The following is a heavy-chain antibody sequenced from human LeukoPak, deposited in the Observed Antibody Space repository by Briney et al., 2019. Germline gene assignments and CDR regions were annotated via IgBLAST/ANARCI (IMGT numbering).Heavy chain of an antibody. Sequence: PGGSLRLSCAASGFTFSRYSMNWVRQAPGKGLEWASSISSSSSYIYYADSVKGRFTISRDNAKNSLYLQMNSLRAEDTAVYYCARASSGYYSWFDYWGQGTLVTVSS. CDR3: ARASSGYYSWFDY. CDR2: ISSSSSYI. CDR1: GFTFSRYS. V-gene: IGHV3-21*01. D-gene: IGHD3-22*01. J-gene: IGHJ4*02.